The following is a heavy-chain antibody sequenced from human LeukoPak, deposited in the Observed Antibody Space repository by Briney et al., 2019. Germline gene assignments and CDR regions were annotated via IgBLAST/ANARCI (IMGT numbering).Heavy chain of an antibody. V-gene: IGHV4-59*08. Sequence: SETLSLTCTVSGGSISSYYWSWIRQPPGKGLEWIGYIYYSGSTNYNPSLKSRVTISVDTSKNQFSLKLSSVTAADTAVYYCARHGMPPSFDYRGQGTLVTVSS. CDR1: GGSISSYY. CDR3: ARHGMPPSFDY. D-gene: IGHD2-2*01. CDR2: IYYSGST. J-gene: IGHJ4*02.